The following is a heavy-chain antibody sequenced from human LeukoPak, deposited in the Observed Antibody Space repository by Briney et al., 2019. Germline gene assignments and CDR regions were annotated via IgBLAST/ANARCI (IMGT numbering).Heavy chain of an antibody. V-gene: IGHV3-7*01. CDR3: VRDGGVSGYDLLDY. Sequence: PGGSLRLSCAASGFTFSNYWMPWVRQAPGKGLEWVAQVNQDGSEAHYADSVKARFTISRDNAKSSVSLQMNSLRAEDTAVYYCVRDGGVSGYDLLDYWGQGTLVTVSS. CDR2: VNQDGSEA. D-gene: IGHD5-12*01. CDR1: GFTFSNYW. J-gene: IGHJ4*02.